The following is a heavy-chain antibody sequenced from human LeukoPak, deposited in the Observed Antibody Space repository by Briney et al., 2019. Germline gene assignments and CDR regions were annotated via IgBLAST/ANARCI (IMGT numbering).Heavy chain of an antibody. CDR1: GYTFTSYD. CDR3: VRATPYWGFNF. Sequence: ASVKVSCKSSGYTFTSYDINWVRQATEQGLEWMGWMSPNSGNTGYAQKFPGRVTMTIDTSVTTAYMELSNLRSDDTAVYYCVRATPYWGFNFWGQGTLVTVSS. CDR2: MSPNSGNT. J-gene: IGHJ5*01. D-gene: IGHD2-8*02. V-gene: IGHV1-8*01.